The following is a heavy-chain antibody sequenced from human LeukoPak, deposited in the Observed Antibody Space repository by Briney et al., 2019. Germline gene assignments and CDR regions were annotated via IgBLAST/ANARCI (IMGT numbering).Heavy chain of an antibody. Sequence: QPGGSLRLSCAASGFTFSNYWMHRVRQAPGKGLVWVSRINSDGSSTTSADSVKGRFTISRDNAKNTLYLQMNSLRAEDTAVYYCAKGGATVIDYWGQGTLVTVSS. D-gene: IGHD4-17*01. V-gene: IGHV3-74*01. CDR2: INSDGSST. CDR3: AKGGATVIDY. J-gene: IGHJ4*02. CDR1: GFTFSNYW.